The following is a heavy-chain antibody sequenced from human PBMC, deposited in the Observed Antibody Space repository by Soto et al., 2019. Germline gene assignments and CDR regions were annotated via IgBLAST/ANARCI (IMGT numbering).Heavy chain of an antibody. CDR3: ATTVEPYSGGPFDP. Sequence: ASVKVSCKVSGYTLTELSMHWVRQAPGKGLEWMGGFDPEDGETIYAQKFQGRVTMTEDTSTDTAYMELSSLRSEDTALYFCATTVEPYSGGPFDPWGQGTLVTVSS. D-gene: IGHD1-26*01. CDR1: GYTLTELS. J-gene: IGHJ5*02. V-gene: IGHV1-24*01. CDR2: FDPEDGET.